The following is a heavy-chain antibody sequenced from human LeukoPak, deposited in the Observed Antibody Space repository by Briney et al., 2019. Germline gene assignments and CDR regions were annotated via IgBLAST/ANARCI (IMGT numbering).Heavy chain of an antibody. V-gene: IGHV3-23*01. CDR3: AKDLNDYVWGSYRPTRIFDY. Sequence: GGSLRLSCAASGFTFSSYAMSWVRQAPGKGLEWVSSISHDGYRTYYADSVKGRFTISRDDSKNTLYLQMNSLRAEDTAVYYCAKDLNDYVWGSYRPTRIFDYWGQGTLVTVSS. J-gene: IGHJ4*02. CDR2: ISHDGYRT. CDR1: GFTFSSYA. D-gene: IGHD3-16*02.